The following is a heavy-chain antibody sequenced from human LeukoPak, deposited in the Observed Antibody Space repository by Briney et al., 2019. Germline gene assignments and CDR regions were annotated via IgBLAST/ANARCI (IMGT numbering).Heavy chain of an antibody. V-gene: IGHV3-23*01. CDR1: GSTFSSYA. Sequence: PGGSLRLSCAASGSTFSSYAMSWVRQAPGKGLEWVSAISGSGGSTYYADSVKGRFTISRDNSKNTLYLQMNSLRAEDTAVYYCAKTTRLVGAYYFDYWGQGTLVTVSS. CDR2: ISGSGGST. J-gene: IGHJ4*02. D-gene: IGHD1-26*01. CDR3: AKTTRLVGAYYFDY.